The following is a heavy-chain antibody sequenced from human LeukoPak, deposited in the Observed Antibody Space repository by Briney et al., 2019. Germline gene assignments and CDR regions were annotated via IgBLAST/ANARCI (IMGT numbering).Heavy chain of an antibody. V-gene: IGHV3-9*01. D-gene: IGHD3-10*01. Sequence: GGSLRLSCAASGFTFDDYAMHWVRQAPGKGLEWVSGISWNSGSVGYVGSVKGRFTISRDNAKNSLYLQMNSLRAEDAALYYCAKDRAAGLVQNYFDYWGQGTLVTVSS. J-gene: IGHJ4*02. CDR2: ISWNSGSV. CDR3: AKDRAAGLVQNYFDY. CDR1: GFTFDDYA.